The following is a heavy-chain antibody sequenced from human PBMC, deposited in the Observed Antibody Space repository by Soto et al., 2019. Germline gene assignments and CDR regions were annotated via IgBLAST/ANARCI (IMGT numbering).Heavy chain of an antibody. CDR2: IYYSGST. CDR3: ARDRSSSGWYHYFDY. V-gene: IGHV4-59*01. CDR1: GFSSSSYY. J-gene: IGHJ4*02. D-gene: IGHD6-19*01. Sequence: LETLSLTCTFSGFSSSSYYWIWIRQPPGKGLEWIGYIYYSGSTNYNPSLKSRVTISVDTSKNQFSLKLSSVTAADTAVYYCARDRSSSGWYHYFDYWGQGTLLTVSS.